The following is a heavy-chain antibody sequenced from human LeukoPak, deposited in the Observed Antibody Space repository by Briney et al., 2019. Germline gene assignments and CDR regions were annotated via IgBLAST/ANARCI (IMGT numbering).Heavy chain of an antibody. CDR2: INPNSGGT. CDR3: ARRIFPIRIVVEIPGDYVGDYFDY. CDR1: GYTFTGYY. Sequence: ASVKVSCKASGYTFTGYYMHWVRQAPGQGLEWMGWINPNSGGTNYAQKFQGRVTMTRDTSISTAYMELSRLRSDDTAVYYCARRIFPIRIVVEIPGDYVGDYFDYWGQGTLVTVSS. V-gene: IGHV1-2*02. J-gene: IGHJ4*02. D-gene: IGHD2-15*01.